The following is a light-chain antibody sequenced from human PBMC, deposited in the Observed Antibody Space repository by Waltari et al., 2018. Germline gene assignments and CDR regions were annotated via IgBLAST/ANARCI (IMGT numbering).Light chain of an antibody. CDR1: RSVDSAF. Sequence: VLTQSPDTLSLSPGQRDTLSCRASRSVDSAFLVWYQQKPVQAPRLLISGASARATDIPDRFSGSGSGTDFTLTIDILEAGDSAVYYCQQFGGSPMYTFGQGTKL. CDR3: QQFGGSPMYT. J-gene: IGKJ2*01. CDR2: GAS. V-gene: IGKV3-20*01.